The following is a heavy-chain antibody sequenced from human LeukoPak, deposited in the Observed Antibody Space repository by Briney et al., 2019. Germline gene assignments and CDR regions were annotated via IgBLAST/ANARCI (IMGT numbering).Heavy chain of an antibody. D-gene: IGHD1-20*01. V-gene: IGHV3-11*04. CDR2: ISRSGDTI. CDR1: GFTFSDYA. Sequence: GGSLRLSCAASGFTFSDYAMSWIRQAPGQGLEWVSYISRSGDTIDYADSVKGRFTTSSDTARNSLFLQMNSLRAEDTAVYYCVRDHNWAFDSWGQGTLVIVSS. CDR3: VRDHNWAFDS. J-gene: IGHJ4*02.